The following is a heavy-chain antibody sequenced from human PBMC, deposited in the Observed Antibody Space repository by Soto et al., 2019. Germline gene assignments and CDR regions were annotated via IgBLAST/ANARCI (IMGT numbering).Heavy chain of an antibody. CDR3: ARDREDIVPTPPADY. CDR1: GFTFSSYA. CDR2: ISGSGGAT. V-gene: IGHV3-23*01. D-gene: IGHD5-12*01. Sequence: GGSLRLSCAASGFTFSSYAISWVRQAPGKGLEWVSAISGSGGATYYTGSVKGRFTISRDNSKNTLYLQMNSLRAEDTAVYYCARDREDIVPTPPADYWGQGTLVTVSS. J-gene: IGHJ4*02.